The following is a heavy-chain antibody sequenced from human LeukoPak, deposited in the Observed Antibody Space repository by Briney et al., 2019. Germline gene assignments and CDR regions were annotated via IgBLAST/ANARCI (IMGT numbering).Heavy chain of an antibody. Sequence: ASVKVSCKASHYTFTHYGINWVRQAPGQGLEWVGWVSAFNGHTFYAQKFQGRITMTTDTSTSTAHMKLRSLTSDDTAVYYCARALAVTGSGPRDFDFWGQGTLVTVSS. CDR2: VSAFNGHT. V-gene: IGHV1-18*01. D-gene: IGHD6-19*01. CDR1: HYTFTHYG. J-gene: IGHJ4*02. CDR3: ARALAVTGSGPRDFDF.